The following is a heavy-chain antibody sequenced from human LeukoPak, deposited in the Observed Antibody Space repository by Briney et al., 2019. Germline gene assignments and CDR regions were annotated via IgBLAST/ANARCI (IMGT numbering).Heavy chain of an antibody. Sequence: GGSLRLSCAASGFTFTSYSMNWVRQAPGKGLEWVSTISGGGGSTYYADSVKGRFTISRDNSKNTLYLQMDNLRTEDTAVYYCSTDGTPKFEYWGQGTLVTVSS. CDR1: GFTFTSYS. D-gene: IGHD1-26*01. CDR2: ISGGGGST. V-gene: IGHV3-23*01. CDR3: STDGTPKFEY. J-gene: IGHJ4*02.